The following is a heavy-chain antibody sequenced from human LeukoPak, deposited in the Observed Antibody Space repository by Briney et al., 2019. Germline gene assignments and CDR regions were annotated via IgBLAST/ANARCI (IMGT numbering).Heavy chain of an antibody. V-gene: IGHV1-8*01. CDR2: MNPNSGNT. Sequence: GASVKVSCKASGYTFTSYDINWVRQATGQGLGWMGWMNPNSGNTGYAQKFQGRVTMTRNTSISTAYMELSSLRSEDTAVYYCARDWEGGRGYSYGRYYYYYMDVWGKGTTVTVSS. CDR3: ARDWEGGRGYSYGRYYYYYMDV. J-gene: IGHJ6*03. CDR1: GYTFTSYD. D-gene: IGHD5-18*01.